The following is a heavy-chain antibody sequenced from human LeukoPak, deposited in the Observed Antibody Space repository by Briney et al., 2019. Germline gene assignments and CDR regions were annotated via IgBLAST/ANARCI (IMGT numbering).Heavy chain of an antibody. V-gene: IGHV1-2*02. CDR1: GYTFTDPY. D-gene: IGHD2-2*01. Sequence: ASVKVSCKASGYTFTDPYIHWVRQAPGQGLEWMGWINPNSGGTNYAQKFQGRVTMTRDTSISTAYMELSRLRSDDTAVYYCARDLGIVVVDAFDVWGQGTMVTVSS. CDR3: ARDLGIVVVDAFDV. J-gene: IGHJ3*01. CDR2: INPNSGGT.